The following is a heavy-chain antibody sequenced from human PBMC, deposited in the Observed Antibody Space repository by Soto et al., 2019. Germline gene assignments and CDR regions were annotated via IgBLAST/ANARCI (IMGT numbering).Heavy chain of an antibody. D-gene: IGHD2-2*01. Sequence: ASVKVSCKASGYTFSGYYIHWLRQAPGQGLEWMGWINPNSGGTNYAQKFQGRVTVTRDTPTSTAYMELSRLTSDDTAVYYCARSLTEGYCTITGCYARPLYGMDFCGQGTTVIVSS. J-gene: IGHJ6*02. CDR1: GYTFSGYY. V-gene: IGHV1-2*02. CDR2: INPNSGGT. CDR3: ARSLTEGYCTITGCYARPLYGMDF.